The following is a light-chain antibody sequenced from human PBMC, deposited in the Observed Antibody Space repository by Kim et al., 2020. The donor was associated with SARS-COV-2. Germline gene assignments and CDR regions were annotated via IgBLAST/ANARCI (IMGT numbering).Light chain of an antibody. J-gene: IGKJ4*01. CDR3: QESYTTPFT. CDR2: GAF. Sequence: ASVGDKVPITCRASQSIDNYLNWYQQKPGKAPNLLIYGAFRLQSGVPSRFSGSGSGADFTLTISSLQPEDFATYYCQESYTTPFTFGGGTRVEIK. V-gene: IGKV1-39*01. CDR1: QSIDNY.